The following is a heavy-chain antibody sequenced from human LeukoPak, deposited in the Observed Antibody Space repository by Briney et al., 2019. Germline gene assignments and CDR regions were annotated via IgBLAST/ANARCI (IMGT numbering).Heavy chain of an antibody. J-gene: IGHJ3*01. CDR3: ARADGTNSGTNAFDV. V-gene: IGHV1-18*01. CDR1: GYRFNVYD. CDR2: ISTYTGRA. D-gene: IGHD4-23*01. Sequence: GASVKVSCKTSGYRFNVYDILWVRQAPGHGLDYVGWISTYTGRAEYAQKFQGRVSVITDTSTSTAYLELTNLTSSDPGLYYCARADGTNSGTNAFDVWGLGTMVTVAS.